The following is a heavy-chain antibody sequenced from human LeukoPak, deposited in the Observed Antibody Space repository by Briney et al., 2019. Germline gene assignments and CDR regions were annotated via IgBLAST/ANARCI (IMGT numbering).Heavy chain of an antibody. CDR1: GYTFTSYD. Sequence: ASVQVSCKASGYTFTSYDINWVRPATGKGLEWMGWMNPNSGNTGYVQKFQGRVTNTRNTSISTAYMELNSLRAEDTAGYCCASEVRCNYFRGLPHVAFDIWGQGTMVTVSS. CDR2: MNPNSGNT. D-gene: IGHD4-11*01. J-gene: IGHJ3*02. V-gene: IGHV1-8*03. CDR3: ASEVRCNYFRGLPHVAFDI.